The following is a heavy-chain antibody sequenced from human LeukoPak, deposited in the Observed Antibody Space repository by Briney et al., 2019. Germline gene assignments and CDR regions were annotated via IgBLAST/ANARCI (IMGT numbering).Heavy chain of an antibody. V-gene: IGHV4-34*01. CDR2: INHSGST. Sequence: SETLSLTCAVYGGSLSGYYWSWIRQPPGKGLEWIGEINHSGSTNYNPSLKSRVTISADTSKNQFSLKLSSVTAADTAVYYCARERRPTYYDFWSGYYIWGQGTLVTVSS. D-gene: IGHD3-3*01. CDR1: GGSLSGYY. J-gene: IGHJ4*02. CDR3: ARERRPTYYDFWSGYYI.